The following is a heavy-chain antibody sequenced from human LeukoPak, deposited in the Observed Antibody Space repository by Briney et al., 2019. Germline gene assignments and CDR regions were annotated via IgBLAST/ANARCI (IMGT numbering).Heavy chain of an antibody. D-gene: IGHD2-15*01. CDR2: ISTYNGNT. J-gene: IGHJ4*02. CDR1: GYTFTSYG. CDR3: ASGEVAATPFDY. V-gene: IGHV1-18*01. Sequence: ASVKVSCKASGYTFTSYGINWVRQAPGQGLDWMGWISTYNGNTNYAQKLQGRVTMTTDTSTSTAYMELRSLRSDDTAVYYCASGEVAATPFDYWGQGTLVTVSS.